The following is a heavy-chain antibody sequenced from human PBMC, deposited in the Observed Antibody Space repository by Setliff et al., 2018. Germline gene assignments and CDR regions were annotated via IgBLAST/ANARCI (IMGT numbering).Heavy chain of an antibody. Sequence: LSLTCTVSGDSISTYYWSWIRQPAGKGLEWIGQVYTSWSTNYNPSLKSRVTISLDTSKNQFSLNLSSLTAADTAVYYCARVSGFQYMDVWGKGTTVTVSS. D-gene: IGHD3-3*01. CDR3: ARVSGFQYMDV. V-gene: IGHV4-4*07. J-gene: IGHJ6*03. CDR1: GDSISTYY. CDR2: VYTSWST.